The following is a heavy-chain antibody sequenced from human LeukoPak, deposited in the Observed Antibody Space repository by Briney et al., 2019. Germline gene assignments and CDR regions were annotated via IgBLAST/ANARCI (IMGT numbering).Heavy chain of an antibody. V-gene: IGHV3-74*01. Sequence: GGSLRLSCAASGFTFSSYWMHWVRQAPGEGLVWVSRINSDGSSTSYADSVKGRFTISRDNAKNTLYLQMNSPRAEDTAVYYCARAKIAAAGTLYYWGQGTLVTVSS. CDR3: ARAKIAAAGTLYY. CDR2: INSDGSST. D-gene: IGHD6-13*01. J-gene: IGHJ4*02. CDR1: GFTFSSYW.